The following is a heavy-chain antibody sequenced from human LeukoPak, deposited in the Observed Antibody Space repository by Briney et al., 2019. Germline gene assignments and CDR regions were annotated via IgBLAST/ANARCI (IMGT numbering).Heavy chain of an antibody. V-gene: IGHV3-48*01. CDR1: GFTFSDYA. J-gene: IGHJ4*02. D-gene: IGHD3-3*01. CDR2: IGVGSSTQ. CDR3: ARVPRAHDFWSGRGGYFDY. Sequence: GGSLRLSCAASGFTFSDYAMNWVRQAPGKGLEWVSYIGVGSSTQYYGDSVKGRFTISRDDAKNSVYLQMNSLRAEDTAVYYCARVPRAHDFWSGRGGYFDYWGQGTLVTVSS.